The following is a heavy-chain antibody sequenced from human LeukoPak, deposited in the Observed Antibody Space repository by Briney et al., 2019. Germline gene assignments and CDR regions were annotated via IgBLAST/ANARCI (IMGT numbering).Heavy chain of an antibody. Sequence: GGSLRLSCTASGFTFGDYAMSWVRQAPGKGLEWVGFIRSKAYGGTTEYAASVKGRFTISRDDSKSIAYLQMNSLKTEETAVYYCTRVDYDFWSGYPSWGQGTLVTVSS. CDR1: GFTFGDYA. D-gene: IGHD3-3*01. V-gene: IGHV3-49*04. CDR3: TRVDYDFWSGYPS. CDR2: IRSKAYGGTT. J-gene: IGHJ4*02.